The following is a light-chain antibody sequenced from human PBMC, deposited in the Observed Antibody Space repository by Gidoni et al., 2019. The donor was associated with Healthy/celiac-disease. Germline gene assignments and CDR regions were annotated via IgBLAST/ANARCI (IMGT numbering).Light chain of an antibody. Sequence: DLQMPQSTSSLSASVGDRVTITCRASQSISSHLNWYQQKPGHAPKLLIYAASSLKSGVPSRFSGSGSGTDFTLTISSLQPEDFATYYCQQSYSTPLTFGGGTKVEIK. V-gene: IGKV1-39*01. CDR3: QQSYSTPLT. J-gene: IGKJ4*01. CDR2: AAS. CDR1: QSISSH.